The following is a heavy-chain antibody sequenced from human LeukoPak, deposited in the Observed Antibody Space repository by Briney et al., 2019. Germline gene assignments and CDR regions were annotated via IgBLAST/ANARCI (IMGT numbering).Heavy chain of an antibody. Sequence: PGGSLGLSCAASGFTFSSYGMHWVRQAPGKGLEWAAVISYDGSNKYYADSVKGRFTISRDNSKNTLYLQMNSLRAEDTAVYFCAKGGWLQSPTDYWGQGTLVTVSS. CDR2: ISYDGSNK. CDR1: GFTFSSYG. D-gene: IGHD5-24*01. J-gene: IGHJ4*02. CDR3: AKGGWLQSPTDY. V-gene: IGHV3-30*18.